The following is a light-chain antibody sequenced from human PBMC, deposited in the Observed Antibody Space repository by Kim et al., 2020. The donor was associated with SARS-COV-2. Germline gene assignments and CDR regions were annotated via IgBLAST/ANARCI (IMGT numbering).Light chain of an antibody. CDR1: NIGSKS. Sequence: SYELTQPPSVSVAPGKTARITCGGNNIGSKSVHWYQQKPGQAPVLVIYYDSDRPSGIPERFSGSNSGNTATLTISRVEAGGEADSYCPVWVSSSDHPVFG. CDR3: PVWVSSSDHPV. V-gene: IGLV3-21*04. J-gene: IGLJ3*02. CDR2: YDS.